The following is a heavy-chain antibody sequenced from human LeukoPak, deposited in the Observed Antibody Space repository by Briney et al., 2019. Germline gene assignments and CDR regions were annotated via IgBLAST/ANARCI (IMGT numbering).Heavy chain of an antibody. V-gene: IGHV3-7*05. CDR2: IREDGSEK. J-gene: IGHJ4*02. CDR3: AKTRRVFDY. CDR1: GFAFSIYS. Sequence: GGSLRLSCAASGFAFSIYSMTWVRQAPGQGLERVANIREDGSEKYYVDSVKGRFTISRDNAKTSVYLQMNSLRDEDTAVYYCAKTRRVFDYWGQGNLVTVSS. D-gene: IGHD3-10*01.